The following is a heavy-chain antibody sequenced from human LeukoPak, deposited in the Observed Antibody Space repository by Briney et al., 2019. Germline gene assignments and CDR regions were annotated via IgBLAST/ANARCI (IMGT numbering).Heavy chain of an antibody. Sequence: GGSLIHAYAPAASPVSSGSIESVRQAPGKGLEWISYISSSGSAIYYVDSVKGRVTVSRDNARNSLFLQMDSPRAEDTAVCDCERVTGTYFDYGGRGMLVTVSS. CDR3: ERVTGTYFDY. V-gene: IGHV3-48*01. CDR1: ASPVSSGS. CDR2: ISSSGSAI. D-gene: IGHD1-1*01. J-gene: IGHJ4*02.